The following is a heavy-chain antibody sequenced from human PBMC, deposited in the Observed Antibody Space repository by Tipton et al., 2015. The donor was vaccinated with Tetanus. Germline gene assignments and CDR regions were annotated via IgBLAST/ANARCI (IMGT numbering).Heavy chain of an antibody. CDR3: ARERIRLIGEVVFRFFDV. CDR1: RGSLRSDDYQ. V-gene: IGHV4-61*08. Sequence: TLSLTCSVSRGSLRSDDYQWNWIRQPPGKGLEWLAYISPSGRTNSNYSLKSRITISQDKSKNQFSLRLTSATAADTAVYYCARERIRLIGEVVFRFFDVWGRGTLVTVSS. CDR2: ISPSGRT. J-gene: IGHJ2*01. D-gene: IGHD3-3*02.